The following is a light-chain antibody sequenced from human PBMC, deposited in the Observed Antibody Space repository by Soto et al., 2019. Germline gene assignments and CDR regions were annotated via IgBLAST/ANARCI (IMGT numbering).Light chain of an antibody. CDR1: QGISNY. Sequence: DIPMTQSPSSLSASVGDRVTITCRASQGISNYLAWYQQKPGKVPKLLIYAASTLQSGVPSRFSGSGSGTDFTLTISSLQPEDVATYYCQSAGFTFGPGTKVDIK. J-gene: IGKJ3*01. V-gene: IGKV1-27*01. CDR2: AAS. CDR3: QSAGFT.